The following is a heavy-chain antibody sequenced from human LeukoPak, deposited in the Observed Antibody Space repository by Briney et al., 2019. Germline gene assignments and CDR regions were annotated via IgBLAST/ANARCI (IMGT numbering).Heavy chain of an antibody. Sequence: RPSETLSLTCAVYGGSFSGYNWSWLRQPPGKGLEWIGEINHSGSTKYNPSLKSRVTISVDTSRNQFSLKLSSVTAADTAVYYCARVGITMVRGTKHWFDPWGQGTLVTVSS. CDR1: GGSFSGYN. D-gene: IGHD3-10*01. CDR3: ARVGITMVRGTKHWFDP. CDR2: INHSGST. J-gene: IGHJ5*02. V-gene: IGHV4-34*01.